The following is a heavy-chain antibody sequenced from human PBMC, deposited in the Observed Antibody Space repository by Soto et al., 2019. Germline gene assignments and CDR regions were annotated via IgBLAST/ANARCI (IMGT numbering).Heavy chain of an antibody. Sequence: GGSVRLSCAASGFTFSSYAMSWVRQAPGKGLEWVSAISGSGGSTYYADSVKGRFTISRDNSKNTLYLQMNSLRAEDTAVYYCATHFWSGIIDFGMDVWGQGTTVTVSS. CDR2: ISGSGGST. V-gene: IGHV3-23*01. J-gene: IGHJ6*02. D-gene: IGHD3-3*01. CDR1: GFTFSSYA. CDR3: ATHFWSGIIDFGMDV.